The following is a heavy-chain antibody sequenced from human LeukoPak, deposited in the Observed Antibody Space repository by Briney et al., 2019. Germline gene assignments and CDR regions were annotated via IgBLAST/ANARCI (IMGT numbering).Heavy chain of an antibody. V-gene: IGHV3-13*01. J-gene: IGHJ4*02. CDR3: ARGYVGVVDY. D-gene: IGHD1-26*01. CDR1: GFIFSTYD. Sequence: GGSLRLSCAASGFIFSTYDMHWVRQVTGKGLEWVAVIGTAGDTYYPGSVKGRFTISRENAKNSLYLQINSLRAEDTAVYYCARGYVGVVDYWGQGTLVTASS. CDR2: IGTAGDT.